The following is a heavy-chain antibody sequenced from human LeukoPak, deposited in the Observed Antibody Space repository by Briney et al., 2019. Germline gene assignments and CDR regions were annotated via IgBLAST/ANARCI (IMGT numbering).Heavy chain of an antibody. CDR1: GFTVSNNY. D-gene: IGHD6-6*01. V-gene: IGHV3-53*01. Sequence: GGTLRLSCAASGFTVSNNYMSCARHAPGKGLEWVSAIYSGGSTFFADSVKGRFNISRENSKNTRYLQMNSRRTEDAVVYYCASVLRVYGIGGEGTRVTVSS. CDR2: IYSGGST. CDR3: ASVLRVYGI. J-gene: IGHJ3*02.